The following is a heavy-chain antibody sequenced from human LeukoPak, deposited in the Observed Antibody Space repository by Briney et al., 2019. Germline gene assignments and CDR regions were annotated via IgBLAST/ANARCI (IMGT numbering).Heavy chain of an antibody. V-gene: IGHV4-34*01. J-gene: IGHJ4*02. CDR2: INHSGST. CDR1: GGSFSGYY. Sequence: SETQSLTCAVYGGSFSGYYWSWIRQPPGKGLEWIGEINHSGSTNYNPSLKSRVTISVDTSKNQFSLKLSSVTAADTAVYYCARSYYFDYWGQGTLVTVSS. CDR3: ARSYYFDY.